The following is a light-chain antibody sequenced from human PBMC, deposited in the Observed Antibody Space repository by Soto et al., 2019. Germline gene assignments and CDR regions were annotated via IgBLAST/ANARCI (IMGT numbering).Light chain of an antibody. V-gene: IGKV3-20*01. CDR3: QQYGYPQLT. CDR1: QSISSNY. J-gene: IGKJ4*01. CDR2: GAS. Sequence: EIVLTQSPGTLSLSPGETLTVSCRASQSISSNYVAWFQHKPGQAPRLLIYGASSRAPGIPERFSGSGSGTDFSLTINRPEPEDSAVFYCQQYGYPQLTFGGGTKVEIK.